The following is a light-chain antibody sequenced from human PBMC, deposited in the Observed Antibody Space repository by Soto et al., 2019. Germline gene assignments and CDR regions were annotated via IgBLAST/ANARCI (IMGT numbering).Light chain of an antibody. Sequence: DIHMTQSPSTLSASVGDRVTITCRASQSISIWLAWYQQKPGRAPNLLIYGTSSLESGVPSRFSGSGSGTEFTLTISSLQPDDFATYYCQHYTDYSWTFGQGTKEEIK. V-gene: IGKV1-5*03. CDR3: QHYTDYSWT. CDR1: QSISIW. CDR2: GTS. J-gene: IGKJ1*01.